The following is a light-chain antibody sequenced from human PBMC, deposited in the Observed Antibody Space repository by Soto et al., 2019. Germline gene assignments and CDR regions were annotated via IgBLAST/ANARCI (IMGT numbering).Light chain of an antibody. Sequence: DIQMTQSPSTLSAFVGDRLTITCRASQGISRFLAWYQQKPGKAPKLLIYDASSLESGVPSRFSGSGSGTDFTLTIGSLQPEDFATYYCQQYNSFPLPFGHWTKVEI. CDR2: DAS. CDR1: QGISRF. CDR3: QQYNSFPLP. V-gene: IGKV1-5*01. J-gene: IGKJ1*01.